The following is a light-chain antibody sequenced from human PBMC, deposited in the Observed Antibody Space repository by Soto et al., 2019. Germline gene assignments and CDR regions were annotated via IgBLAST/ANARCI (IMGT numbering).Light chain of an antibody. CDR1: QSVSNNY. CDR3: QQYGSSGT. V-gene: IGKV3-20*01. J-gene: IGKJ1*01. CDR2: CAS. Sequence: EIVLTQSPGTLSLSPGEGATLSWRASQSVSNNYLAWYQQKPGQAPRLLIYCASNRATGIPDRFSGSGSGTDFTLTISRLEPEDFAVYYCQQYGSSGTFGQGTKV.